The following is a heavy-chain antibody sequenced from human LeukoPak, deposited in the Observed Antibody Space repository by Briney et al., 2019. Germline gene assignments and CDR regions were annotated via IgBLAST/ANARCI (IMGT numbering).Heavy chain of an antibody. D-gene: IGHD4-17*01. CDR3: ARVLYGVDYFDY. Sequence: PSETLSLTCAVYGGSFSGYYWSWIRQPPGKGLEWIGEINHSGSTNYNPSLKSRVTISVDTSKNQFSLKLSSVTAADTAVYYCARVLYGVDYFDYWGQGTLVAVSS. CDR2: INHSGST. J-gene: IGHJ4*02. V-gene: IGHV4-34*01. CDR1: GGSFSGYY.